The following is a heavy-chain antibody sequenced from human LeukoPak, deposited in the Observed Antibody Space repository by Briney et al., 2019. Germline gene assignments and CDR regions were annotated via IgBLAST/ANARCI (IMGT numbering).Heavy chain of an antibody. CDR3: ARVGDWIDAFDI. V-gene: IGHV1-2*02. CDR1: GYTFTGYY. D-gene: IGHD3/OR15-3a*01. J-gene: IGHJ3*02. Sequence: ASVKVSCKASGYTFTGYYMHWVRQAPGQGLEWMGWINPNSGGTNYAQKFQGRVTMTRDTSISTAYMELSSLRSEDTAVYYCARVGDWIDAFDIWGQGTMVTVSS. CDR2: INPNSGGT.